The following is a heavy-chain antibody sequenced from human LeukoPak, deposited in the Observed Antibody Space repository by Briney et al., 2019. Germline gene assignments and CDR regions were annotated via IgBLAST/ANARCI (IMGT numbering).Heavy chain of an antibody. CDR2: ISDSGSNT. Sequence: PGGSLRLSCAASGFTFSSYAMRWVRQAPGKGLEWVSSISDSGSNTYYADSVKGRFTISRDNSKNILYLQMNSLRAEDTAIYYCAKDQRGYGRIVDYWGQGTLVTISS. D-gene: IGHD3-10*01. J-gene: IGHJ4*02. V-gene: IGHV3-23*01. CDR1: GFTFSSYA. CDR3: AKDQRGYGRIVDY.